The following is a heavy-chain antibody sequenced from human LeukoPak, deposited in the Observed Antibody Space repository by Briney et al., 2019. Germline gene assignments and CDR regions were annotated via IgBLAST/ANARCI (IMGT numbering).Heavy chain of an antibody. D-gene: IGHD3-3*01. CDR2: MNPNSGNT. V-gene: IGHV1-8*01. J-gene: IGHJ3*02. CDR1: GYTFTSYD. CDR3: ARFLTKYYDFWSGYYTDDAFDI. Sequence: ASVKVSCKASGYTFTSYDINWVRQATGQGLEWMGWMNPNSGNTDYAQKFQGRVTMTRNTSISTAYMELSSLRSEDTAVYYCARFLTKYYDFWSGYYTDDAFDIWGQGTMVTVSS.